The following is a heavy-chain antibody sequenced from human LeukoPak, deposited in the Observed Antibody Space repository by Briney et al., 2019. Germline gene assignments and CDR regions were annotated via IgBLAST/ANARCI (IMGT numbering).Heavy chain of an antibody. CDR3: ATDLIPRLSEWLGPKTNSDDAFDI. V-gene: IGHV3-23*01. Sequence: GGSLRLSCAASGFTFSSYAMSWVRQAPGKGLEWVSAISGSGGSTYYADSVKGRFTFSRDNSKNTLYLQMNSLRAEDTAVYYCATDLIPRLSEWLGPKTNSDDAFDIWGQGTMVTVSS. J-gene: IGHJ3*02. CDR1: GFTFSSYA. D-gene: IGHD3-3*01. CDR2: ISGSGGST.